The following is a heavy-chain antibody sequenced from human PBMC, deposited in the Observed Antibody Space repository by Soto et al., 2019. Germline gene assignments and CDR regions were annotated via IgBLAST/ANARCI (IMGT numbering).Heavy chain of an antibody. V-gene: IGHV1-69*12. CDR1: GGTFSTYA. Sequence: QVQLVQPGAEVKKPESSVKVSCKAPGGTFSTYAISWVRQAPGQGLEWMGGIIPMFGTANYAQRFQDRVTITADESTNTVYMELSSLRSDDTAVYFCARGIQLWLRRINNGYSGWGQGTLVTVSS. J-gene: IGHJ4*02. CDR2: IIPMFGTA. CDR3: ARGIQLWLRRINNGYSG. D-gene: IGHD5-18*01.